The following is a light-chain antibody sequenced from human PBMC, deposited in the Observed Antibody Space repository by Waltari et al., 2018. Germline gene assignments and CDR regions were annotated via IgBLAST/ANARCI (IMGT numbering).Light chain of an antibody. CDR2: DAS. V-gene: IGKV3-15*01. Sequence: EKVMTQSPATLSVSPGEVVTLPCRASQSVSRNVAWYQHRPGLAPRLLNYDASTRASGIPAMFSGSWSGTEFTLTISGLQSEDCALYYCQQYNDWYSFGQGTKLEIK. CDR3: QQYNDWYS. CDR1: QSVSRN. J-gene: IGKJ2*03.